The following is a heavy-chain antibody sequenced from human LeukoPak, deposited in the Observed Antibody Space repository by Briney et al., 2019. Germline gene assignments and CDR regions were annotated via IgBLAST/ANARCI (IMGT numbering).Heavy chain of an antibody. J-gene: IGHJ3*02. Sequence: GRSLRPSWVASGFTVSTNYMSWVRQAPGKRLEWVSVIYSGGSTYYADSVKGRFTISRDNSKNTLYLQMNSLRAEDTAVYYCAKDMYYYDSSGYYFLWAFDIWGQETMVTVSS. V-gene: IGHV3-53*01. CDR2: IYSGGST. CDR3: AKDMYYYDSSGYYFLWAFDI. CDR1: GFTVSTNY. D-gene: IGHD3-22*01.